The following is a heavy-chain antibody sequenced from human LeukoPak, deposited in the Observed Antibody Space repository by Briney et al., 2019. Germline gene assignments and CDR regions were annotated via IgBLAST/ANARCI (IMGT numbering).Heavy chain of an antibody. Sequence: HPGGSLRLSCAASGNYWMHWVRQAPGKGLVWVSHINSDGSWTSYADSVKGRFTISKDNAKNTVYLQMNSLRAEDTAVYYCARDRAWNYFDYWGQGTLVTVSS. CDR2: INSDGSWT. CDR3: ARDRAWNYFDY. CDR1: GNYW. D-gene: IGHD3-3*01. J-gene: IGHJ4*02. V-gene: IGHV3-74*01.